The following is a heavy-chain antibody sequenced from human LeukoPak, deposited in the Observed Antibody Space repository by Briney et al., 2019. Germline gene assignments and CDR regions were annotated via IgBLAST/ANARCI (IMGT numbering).Heavy chain of an antibody. D-gene: IGHD6-19*01. Sequence: GGTLRLSCAASGFTVSNYWMHWVRQAPGEGLGWVSRVNSDRRSVAYADSVQGRFTISTDNTKNTVYLQMDSLRAEDTAVYYCTRERNNGWDSWGQGTLVSVSS. CDR3: TRERNNGWDS. J-gene: IGHJ4*02. CDR1: GFTVSNYW. CDR2: VNSDRRSV. V-gene: IGHV3-74*01.